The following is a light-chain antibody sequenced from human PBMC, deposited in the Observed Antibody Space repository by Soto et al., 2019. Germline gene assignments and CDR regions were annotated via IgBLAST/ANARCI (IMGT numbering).Light chain of an antibody. Sequence: EIVLTQSPGTLSLSPGERATLSCRASQSVSSSYLAWYQQKPGQAPRLLIYGASSRATGIPDRFSGSGSGTDFTLTISRLEPEDVATYFCQQGYSRPRTFGQGTKVEI. CDR1: QSVSSSY. J-gene: IGKJ1*01. CDR2: GAS. V-gene: IGKV3-20*01. CDR3: QQGYSRPRT.